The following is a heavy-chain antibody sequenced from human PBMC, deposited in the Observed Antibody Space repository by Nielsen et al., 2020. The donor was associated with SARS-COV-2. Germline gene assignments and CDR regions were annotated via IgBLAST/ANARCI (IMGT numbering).Heavy chain of an antibody. CDR3: SRGGCSSTSCYARDYDYYGMDD. D-gene: IGHD2-2*01. V-gene: IGHV3-20*01. Sequence: SLTLSCSSSSFTFVYYFMSFVLHAPVPVLDFFSGIYFPCCRTCYADSVKFRFTISRDNAKNSLYLQMNSLRAEDTALYHCSRGGCSSTSCYARDYDYYGMDDWGQGTTVTVSS. J-gene: IGHJ6*02. CDR2: IYFPCCRT. CDR1: SFTFVYYF.